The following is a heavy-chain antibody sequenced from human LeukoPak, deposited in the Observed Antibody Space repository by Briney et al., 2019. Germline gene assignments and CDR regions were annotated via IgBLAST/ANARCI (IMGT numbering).Heavy chain of an antibody. CDR2: LSYGGTNK. CDR3: ARDRSGYANDAFDF. CDR1: GFTFSSYG. D-gene: IGHD3-3*01. V-gene: IGHV3-30*03. J-gene: IGHJ3*01. Sequence: GGSLRLSCAASGFTFSSYGMHWVRQAPGKGLEWVAVLSYGGTNKYYADSVKGRFTISRDNSKNTMFLQMNSLRAEDTAVYHCARDRSGYANDAFDFWGRGTMVTVSS.